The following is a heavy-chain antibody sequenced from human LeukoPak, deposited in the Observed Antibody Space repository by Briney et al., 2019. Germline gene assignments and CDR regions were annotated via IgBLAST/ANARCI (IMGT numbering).Heavy chain of an antibody. CDR1: GYTFTGYY. CDR2: INPNSGGT. J-gene: IGHJ4*02. D-gene: IGHD3-3*01. V-gene: IGHV1-2*02. Sequence: ASVKVSCKASGYTFTGYYMHWVRQAPGQGLEWMGWINPNSGGTNYAQKFQGRVTMTRDTSISTAYMELSRLRSDDTAVYYSANDTTIFGSHDYWGQGTLVTVSS. CDR3: ANDTTIFGSHDY.